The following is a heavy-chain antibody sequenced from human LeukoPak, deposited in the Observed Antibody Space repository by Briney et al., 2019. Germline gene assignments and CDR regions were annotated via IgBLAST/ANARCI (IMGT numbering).Heavy chain of an antibody. CDR3: AKDLVVGATAFDM. CDR2: IQYDGTNK. Sequence: GGSLRLSCAASGFTFSSYGMHRVRQAPGKGLEWVAFIQYDGTNKRYADSVEGRFTISRDNSKNTLYLQMNSLRAEDTAVYYCAKDLVVGATAFDMWGQGTMVTVSS. J-gene: IGHJ3*02. V-gene: IGHV3-30*02. CDR1: GFTFSSYG. D-gene: IGHD1-26*01.